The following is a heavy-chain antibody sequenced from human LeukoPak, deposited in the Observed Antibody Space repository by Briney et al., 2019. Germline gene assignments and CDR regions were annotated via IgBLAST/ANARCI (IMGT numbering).Heavy chain of an antibody. CDR3: ARDLFTVTAV. J-gene: IGHJ4*02. V-gene: IGHV4-39*07. Sequence: NPSETLSLTCTVSGGSISSSSYYWGWIRQPPGEGLEWIGNIFFGGSSYYNPSLRSRVTMSLDTSKNQFSLKLSSVTAADTAIYYCARDLFTVTAVWGQGTLVTVSS. CDR1: GGSISSSSYY. D-gene: IGHD2-21*02. CDR2: IFFGGSS.